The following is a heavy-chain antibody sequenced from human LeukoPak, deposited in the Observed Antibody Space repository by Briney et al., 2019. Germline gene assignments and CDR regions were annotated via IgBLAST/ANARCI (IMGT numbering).Heavy chain of an antibody. V-gene: IGHV3-21*01. D-gene: IGHD3-22*01. CDR1: GFTFSSYS. CDR2: ITPSSSDR. Sequence: GGSLRLSCAASGFTFSSYSMNWVRQAPGKGLEWVSLITPSSSDRYYADSVQGRFTISRDIAKNSLYLQMNSLRAEDTAVYYCARTYYYDRSAVSGYWGQGTPVTVSS. CDR3: ARTYYYDRSAVSGY. J-gene: IGHJ4*02.